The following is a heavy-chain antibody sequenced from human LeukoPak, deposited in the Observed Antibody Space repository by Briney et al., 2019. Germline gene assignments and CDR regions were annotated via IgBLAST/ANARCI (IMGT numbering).Heavy chain of an antibody. Sequence: ASVKVSCKASGYTFTSYGISWVRQAPGQGLEWMGWISAYNGNTNYAQKLQGRVTMTTDTSTSTAYMELRSLRSDDTAVYYCARMGGGSYYFPQGYYYYYYMDVWGKGTTVTISS. D-gene: IGHD1-26*01. CDR3: ARMGGGSYYFPQGYYYYYYMDV. V-gene: IGHV1-18*01. J-gene: IGHJ6*03. CDR1: GYTFTSYG. CDR2: ISAYNGNT.